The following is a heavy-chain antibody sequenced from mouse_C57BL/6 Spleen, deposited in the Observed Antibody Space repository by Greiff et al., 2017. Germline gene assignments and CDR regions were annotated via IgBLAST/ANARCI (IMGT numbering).Heavy chain of an antibody. D-gene: IGHD2-1*01. CDR3: TRPDGNYVGFAY. V-gene: IGHV1-15*01. CDR2: IDPETGGT. CDR1: GYTFTDYE. Sequence: QVQLQQSGAELVRPGASVTLSCKASGYTFTDYEMHWVKQTPVHGLEWIGAIDPETGGTAYNQKFKGKAILTADKSSSTAYMELRSLTSEDSAVXYCTRPDGNYVGFAYWGQGTLVTVSA. J-gene: IGHJ3*01.